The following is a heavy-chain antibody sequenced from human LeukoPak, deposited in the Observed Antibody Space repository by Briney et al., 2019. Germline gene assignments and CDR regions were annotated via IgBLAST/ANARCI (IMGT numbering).Heavy chain of an antibody. CDR3: ARDGSGWYSSYNWFDP. CDR2: IIPIFGTA. CDR1: GGTFSSYA. D-gene: IGHD6-19*01. J-gene: IGHJ5*02. V-gene: IGHV1-69*06. Sequence: VASVKVSCKASGGTFSSYAISWVRQAPGQGLEWMGGIIPIFGTANYAQKFQGRVTITADKSTSTAYVELSSLRSEDTAVYYCARDGSGWYSSYNWFDPWGQGTLVTVSS.